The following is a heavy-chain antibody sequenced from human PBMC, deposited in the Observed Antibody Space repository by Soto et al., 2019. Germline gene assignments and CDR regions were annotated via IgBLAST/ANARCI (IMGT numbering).Heavy chain of an antibody. V-gene: IGHV1-18*01. Sequence: ASVKVSCKTSGYTFSSIGISWVRQAPGQGLEWMGWISPHKGDTYYAQRLQGRVTMTTDTSTSTAYMELRSLRSDDTAVYFCARDLDGSLSYYTNYWGQGTLVTVSS. CDR2: ISPHKGDT. CDR1: GYTFSSIG. CDR3: ARDLDGSLSYYTNY. J-gene: IGHJ4*02. D-gene: IGHD3-10*01.